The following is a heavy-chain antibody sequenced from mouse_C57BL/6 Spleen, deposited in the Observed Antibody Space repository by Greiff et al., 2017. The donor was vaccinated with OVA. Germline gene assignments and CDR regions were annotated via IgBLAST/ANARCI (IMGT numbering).Heavy chain of an antibody. CDR2: IDPSDSYT. D-gene: IGHD1-1*01. V-gene: IGHV1-50*01. J-gene: IGHJ2*01. Sequence: QVQLQQPGAELVKPGASVKLSCKASGYTFTSYWMQWVKQRPGQGLEWIGEIDPSDSYTNYHQKFKGKATLTVDTSSSTAYMQLSSLTSEDSAGYYSASLHYYGSSDYWGQGTTLTVSS. CDR1: GYTFTSYW. CDR3: ASLHYYGSSDY.